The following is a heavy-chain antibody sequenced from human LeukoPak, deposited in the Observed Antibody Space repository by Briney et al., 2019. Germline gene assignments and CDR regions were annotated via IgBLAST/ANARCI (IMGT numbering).Heavy chain of an antibody. D-gene: IGHD3-10*01. CDR1: GFTFRNYV. V-gene: IGHV3-30-3*01. CDR2: TSSDLNVK. J-gene: IGHJ4*02. CDR3: AREGYYGSGSPPSLYFDY. Sequence: GGSLRLSCAASGFTFRNYVIHWVRQAPGKGLEWVAVTSSDLNVKLYADSVKGRFTISRDNSRSTLYLQMNSLRPEDTAIYYCAREGYYGSGSPPSLYFDYWGQGTLVTASS.